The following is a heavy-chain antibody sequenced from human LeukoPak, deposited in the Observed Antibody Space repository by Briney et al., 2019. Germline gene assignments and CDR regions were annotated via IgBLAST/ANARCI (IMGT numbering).Heavy chain of an antibody. D-gene: IGHD1-26*01. CDR3: ASGSYSSY. J-gene: IGHJ4*02. CDR1: GFTFSSYA. Sequence: GSLRLSCAASGFTFSSYAMHWVRQAPGKGLEWVAVISYDGSNKYYADSVKGRFTISRDNSKNTLYLQMNSLRAEDTAVYYCASGSYSSYWGQGTLVTVSS. V-gene: IGHV3-30-3*01. CDR2: ISYDGSNK.